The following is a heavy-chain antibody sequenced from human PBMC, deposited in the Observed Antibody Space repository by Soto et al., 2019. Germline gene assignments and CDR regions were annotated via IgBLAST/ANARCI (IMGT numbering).Heavy chain of an antibody. V-gene: IGHV3-15*07. J-gene: IGHJ3*02. Sequence: EVQLVESGGGLVQPGGSLRLSCAASGFTFSNAWMNWVRQAPGKGLEWVGRIKSKTDGGTTDYAAPVKGSFTISRDVSKSTLYVQMNSLKTEDTAVYYCTSDGIADDAFDIWGQGTMVTVSS. CDR1: GFTFSNAW. D-gene: IGHD6-13*01. CDR2: IKSKTDGGTT. CDR3: TSDGIADDAFDI.